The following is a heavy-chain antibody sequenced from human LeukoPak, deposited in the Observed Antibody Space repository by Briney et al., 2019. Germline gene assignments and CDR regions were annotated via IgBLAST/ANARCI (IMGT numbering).Heavy chain of an antibody. CDR1: GFTFSNYI. Sequence: GGSLRLSCAASGFTFSNYIMSWVRLAPGEGLEWVSSVSGDGRSTYYTQSVEGRLTVSRDNSKNTLYLQLNSLRAEDTALYYCARDGVPSAYSSSWYMIDYWGQGTLVTVSS. D-gene: IGHD6-13*01. V-gene: IGHV3-23*01. CDR2: VSGDGRST. CDR3: ARDGVPSAYSSSWYMIDY. J-gene: IGHJ4*02.